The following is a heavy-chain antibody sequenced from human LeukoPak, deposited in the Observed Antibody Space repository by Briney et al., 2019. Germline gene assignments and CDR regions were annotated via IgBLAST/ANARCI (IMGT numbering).Heavy chain of an antibody. J-gene: IGHJ5*02. D-gene: IGHD3-16*01. Sequence: KPSETLSLTCAVYGVSFSGYYWSWIRQPPGKGLEWIGSIYDSGSTYYNPSLKSRVTISVGTSKNQFSLKLNSVTAADTAVYYCARHYGPWGQGTLVTVSS. CDR2: IYDSGST. CDR1: GVSFSGYY. V-gene: IGHV4-34*01. CDR3: ARHYGP.